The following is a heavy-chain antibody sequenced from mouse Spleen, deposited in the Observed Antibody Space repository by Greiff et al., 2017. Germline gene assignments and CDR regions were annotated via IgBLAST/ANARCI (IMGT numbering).Heavy chain of an antibody. Sequence: EVKLVESEGGLVQPGRSMKLSCTASGYTFSDYYMAWVRQVPEKGLEWVANINYDGSSTYYLDSLKSRFIISRDNAKNILYLQMSSLKSEDTATYYCARDRGVDYWGQGTSVTVSS. J-gene: IGHJ4*01. CDR3: ARDRGVDY. CDR2: INYDGSST. CDR1: GYTFSDYY. V-gene: IGHV5-16*01.